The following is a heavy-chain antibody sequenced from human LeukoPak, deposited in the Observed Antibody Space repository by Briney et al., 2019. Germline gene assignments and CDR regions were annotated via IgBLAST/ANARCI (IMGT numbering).Heavy chain of an antibody. J-gene: IGHJ4*02. CDR3: ARGRGLTGSYYFDY. V-gene: IGHV4-34*01. Sequence: PSETLSPTCAVYGGSFSGYYWSWIRQPPGKGLEWIGEINHSGSTNYNPSLKSRVTISVDTSKNQFSLKLSAVTAEDTAVYYSARGRGLTGSYYFDYWGQGTLVTVSS. CDR1: GGSFSGYY. D-gene: IGHD3-9*01. CDR2: INHSGST.